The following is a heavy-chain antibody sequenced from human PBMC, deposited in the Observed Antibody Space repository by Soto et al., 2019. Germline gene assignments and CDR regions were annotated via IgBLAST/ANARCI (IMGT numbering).Heavy chain of an antibody. CDR1: GFTFNNYA. Sequence: GSLRLSCAASGFTFNNYAMSWVRQAPDKGLEWVSAISGRGGSTYYADSVKGRFTISRDNSKNTLFLQMNSLRAEDTAVYYCAKXSTVTTSLYSYYYGLDVWGQGTTVTVSS. J-gene: IGHJ6*02. CDR2: ISGRGGST. CDR3: AKXSTVTTSLYSYYYGLDV. D-gene: IGHD4-17*01. V-gene: IGHV3-23*01.